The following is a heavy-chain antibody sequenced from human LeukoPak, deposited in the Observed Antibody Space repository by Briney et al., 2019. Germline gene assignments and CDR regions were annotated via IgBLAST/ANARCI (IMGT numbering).Heavy chain of an antibody. CDR2: INHSGST. J-gene: IGHJ4*02. D-gene: IGHD1-1*01. CDR1: GGSFSGYY. V-gene: IGHV4-34*01. CDR3: ARFPHPPGTSFDY. Sequence: PSETLSLTCAVYGGSFSGYYWSWLRQPPGKGLEWIGEINHSGSTNYNPSLKSRVTISVDTSKNQFSLKLSSVTAADTAVYYCARFPHPPGTSFDYWGQGTLVTVSS.